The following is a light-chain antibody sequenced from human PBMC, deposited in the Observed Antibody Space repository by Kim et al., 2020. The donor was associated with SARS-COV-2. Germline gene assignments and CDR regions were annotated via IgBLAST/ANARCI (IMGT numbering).Light chain of an antibody. Sequence: DIQMTQSPSSLSASVGDRVTITCQASQDISTYFNWYQHKPGKAPKLLIYAASHLKTGVPSRFSGNGSGTDFSFTISSLQPEDIATYYCQQYDNLPLTFGGGTKVDIK. CDR2: AAS. CDR3: QQYDNLPLT. CDR1: QDISTY. J-gene: IGKJ4*01. V-gene: IGKV1-33*01.